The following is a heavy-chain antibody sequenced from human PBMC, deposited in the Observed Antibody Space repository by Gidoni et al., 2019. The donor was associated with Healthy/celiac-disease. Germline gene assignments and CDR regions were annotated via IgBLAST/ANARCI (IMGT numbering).Heavy chain of an antibody. J-gene: IGHJ5*02. D-gene: IGHD3-10*01. CDR2: IIPIFGTA. V-gene: IGHV1-69*01. Sequence: QVQLVQSGAEVKKPGSSVKVSCKASGGTFSSYAISWVRQAPGQGLEWMGGIIPIFGTANYAQKFQGRVTITADESTSTAYMELSSLRSEDTAVYYCARDPYYYGSGSYRNWFDPWGQGTLVTVSS. CDR3: ARDPYYYGSGSYRNWFDP. CDR1: GGTFSSYA.